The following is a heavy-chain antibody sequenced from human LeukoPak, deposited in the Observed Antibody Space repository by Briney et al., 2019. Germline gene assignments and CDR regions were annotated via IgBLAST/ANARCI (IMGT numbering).Heavy chain of an antibody. J-gene: IGHJ6*03. CDR1: GGSFSGYY. Sequence: SETLSLTCAVYGGSFSGYYWSWIRQPPGKGLEWIGEINHSGSTNYNPSLKSRVTISVDTSKNQFSLKLSSVTAADTAVYYCAKDHSSGYQRYYYYMDVWGKGTTVTVSS. CDR3: AKDHSSGYQRYYYYMDV. V-gene: IGHV4-34*01. D-gene: IGHD3-22*01. CDR2: INHSGST.